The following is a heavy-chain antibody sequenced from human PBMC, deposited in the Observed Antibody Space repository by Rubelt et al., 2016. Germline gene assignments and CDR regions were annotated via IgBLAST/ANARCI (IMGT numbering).Heavy chain of an antibody. CDR2: ISGSGGST. D-gene: IGHD6-19*01. J-gene: IGHJ4*02. Sequence: EVQLLESGGGLVQPGGSLRLSCAASGFTFSSYAMSWVRQAPGKGLEWVSAISGSGGSTDYADSVKGRFTISRDNSKNTLYVQMSSLRAEDTTVYYCQVAVANTLYWGQGTLVTVSS. CDR1: GFTFSSYA. V-gene: IGHV3-23*01. CDR3: QVAVANTLY.